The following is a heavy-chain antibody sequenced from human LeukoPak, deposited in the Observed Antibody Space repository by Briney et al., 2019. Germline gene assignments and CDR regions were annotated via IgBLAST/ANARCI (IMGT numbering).Heavy chain of an antibody. CDR3: ARRSTSWDYFDY. CDR2: IKQHGSEE. V-gene: IGHV3-7*01. Sequence: GGSLRLSCAASGFTFSSYWMSWVRQAPGKGLEWVANIKQHGSEEYYVDSVKGRFTISRDNAKNSVYLQMNSLRAEDTAVYYSARRSTSWDYFDYWGQGILVTVSS. J-gene: IGHJ4*02. CDR1: GFTFSSYW. D-gene: IGHD6-6*01.